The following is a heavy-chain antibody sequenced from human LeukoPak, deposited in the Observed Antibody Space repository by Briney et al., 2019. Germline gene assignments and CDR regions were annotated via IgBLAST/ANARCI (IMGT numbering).Heavy chain of an antibody. J-gene: IGHJ4*02. CDR3: AREYYYDSSGKLDY. CDR2: ISSNGGST. V-gene: IGHV3-64*01. Sequence: PGGSLRLSCAASGFTFSSYAMHWVRQAPGKGLEYVSAISSNGGSTYYANSVKGRFTISRDNSKNTLYLQMGSLRAEDMAVYYCAREYYYDSSGKLDYWGQETLVTVSS. D-gene: IGHD3-22*01. CDR1: GFTFSSYA.